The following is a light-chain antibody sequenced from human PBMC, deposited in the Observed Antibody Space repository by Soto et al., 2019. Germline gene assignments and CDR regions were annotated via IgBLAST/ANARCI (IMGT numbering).Light chain of an antibody. Sequence: EIQMTQSPSNLSASVGDRVAITGRASQSISSWLAWYQQTPGKAPKLLIYDASSLESGVPSRFSGGGSGTEFTLTISSLQPDDFATYYYQQYNSYWTFGQGTKVDIK. J-gene: IGKJ1*01. V-gene: IGKV1-5*01. CDR3: QQYNSYWT. CDR1: QSISSW. CDR2: DAS.